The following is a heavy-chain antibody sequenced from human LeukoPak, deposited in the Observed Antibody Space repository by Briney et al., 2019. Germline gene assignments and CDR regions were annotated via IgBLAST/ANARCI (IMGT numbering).Heavy chain of an antibody. CDR2: INHSGST. V-gene: IGHV4-34*01. D-gene: IGHD3-3*01. J-gene: IGHJ4*02. Sequence: SETLSLTCAVYGGSFSGYYWSWIRQPPGKGLEWIGEINHSGSTNYNPSLKSRVTMSVDTSKNQFSLKLSSVTAADTAVYYCARSSTYDFWSGSFDYWGQGTLVTVSS. CDR1: GGSFSGYY. CDR3: ARSSTYDFWSGSFDY.